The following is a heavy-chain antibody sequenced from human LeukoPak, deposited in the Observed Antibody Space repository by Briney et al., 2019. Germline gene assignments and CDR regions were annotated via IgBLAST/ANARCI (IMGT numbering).Heavy chain of an antibody. V-gene: IGHV1-18*01. CDR2: ISAYNGNT. J-gene: IGHJ4*02. Sequence: ASVKVSCKASGYTFTSYGISWVRQAPGQGLEWMGWISAYNGNTNYAQKLQGRATMTTDTSTSTAYMELRSLRSDDTAVYYCARDAVVVPAAIIDYWGQGTLVTVSS. D-gene: IGHD2-2*02. CDR1: GYTFTSYG. CDR3: ARDAVVVPAAIIDY.